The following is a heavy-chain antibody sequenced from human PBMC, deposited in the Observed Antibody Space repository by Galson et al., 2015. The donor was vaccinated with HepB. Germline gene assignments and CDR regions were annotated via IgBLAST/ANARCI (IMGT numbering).Heavy chain of an antibody. CDR1: GGSISSGDYF. Sequence: TLSLTCTVSGGSISSGDYFWSWIRQAPGKGLEWIGYIYSSGSTYYNPSLKSRVTISLDTSKNQFSLRLSSVTAADTAVYYCARVPDIVLVPAAPPVRYYGMDVWGQGTTVTVSS. D-gene: IGHD2-2*01. J-gene: IGHJ6*02. CDR2: IYSSGST. CDR3: ARVPDIVLVPAAPPVRYYGMDV. V-gene: IGHV4-30-4*01.